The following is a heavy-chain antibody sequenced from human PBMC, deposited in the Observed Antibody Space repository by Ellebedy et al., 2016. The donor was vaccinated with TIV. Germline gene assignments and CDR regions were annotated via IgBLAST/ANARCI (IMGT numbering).Heavy chain of an antibody. V-gene: IGHV3-49*03. J-gene: IGHJ4*02. Sequence: GESLKISCAASGFTFGDYAMSWFRQAPGKGLEWVGFIRSKAYGGTTEYAASVKGRFTISRDDSKSIAYLQMNSLKTEDTAVYYCTRQWELLGVDYWGQGTLVTVSS. CDR3: TRQWELLGVDY. CDR1: GFTFGDYA. CDR2: IRSKAYGGTT. D-gene: IGHD1-26*01.